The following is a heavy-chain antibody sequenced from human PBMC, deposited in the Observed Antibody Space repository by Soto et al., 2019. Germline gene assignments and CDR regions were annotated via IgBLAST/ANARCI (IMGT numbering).Heavy chain of an antibody. CDR2: MNPNSGKT. J-gene: IGHJ4*02. CDR1: GYTFTSYD. V-gene: IGHV1-8*01. D-gene: IGHD6-19*01. CDR3: ARGRGHSSGWYGDY. Sequence: QVQLVQSGAEVKKPGASVKVSCKASGYTFTSYDIHWVRQATGQGLEWMGWMNPNSGKTGYAQKFQGRVTMTRNTSIRTAYMELSSLRSEDTAVYYCARGRGHSSGWYGDYWGQGTLVTVSS.